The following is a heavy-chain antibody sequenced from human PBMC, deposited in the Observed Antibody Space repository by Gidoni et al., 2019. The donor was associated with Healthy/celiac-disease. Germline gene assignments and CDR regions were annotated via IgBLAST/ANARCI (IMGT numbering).Heavy chain of an antibody. CDR3: ARHEVEGGDDY. J-gene: IGHJ4*02. V-gene: IGHV5-10-1*01. D-gene: IGHD2-21*02. Sequence: SPSFQGHVTISADKSISTAYLQWSSLKASDTAMYYCARHEVEGGDDYWGQGTLVTVSS.